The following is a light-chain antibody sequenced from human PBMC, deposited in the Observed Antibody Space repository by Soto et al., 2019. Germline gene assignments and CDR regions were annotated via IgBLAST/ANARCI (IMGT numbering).Light chain of an antibody. Sequence: EIVLTQSPATLSLSPGERATLSCRASQSVSSYLAWYQQKPGQAPRLLIYDASNRATGIPDRFSGSGSGTEFNITISSLQSEDSAIYYCQQYNNWPRATFGGGTKVDIK. CDR3: QQYNNWPRAT. J-gene: IGKJ4*01. V-gene: IGKV3-11*01. CDR2: DAS. CDR1: QSVSSY.